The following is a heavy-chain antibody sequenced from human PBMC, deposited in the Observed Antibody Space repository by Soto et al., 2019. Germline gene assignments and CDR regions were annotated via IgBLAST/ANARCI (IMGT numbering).Heavy chain of an antibody. CDR2: ISGSGGST. J-gene: IGHJ4*02. V-gene: IGHV3-23*01. D-gene: IGHD2-2*01. Sequence: PRLSCAASGFTFSSYAMSWVRQAPGKGLEWVSAISGSGGSTYYADSVKGRFTISRDNSKSTLYLQMNSLRAEDTAVYYCAKVPLVVPAANFDYWGQGTLVTVSS. CDR3: AKVPLVVPAANFDY. CDR1: GFTFSSYA.